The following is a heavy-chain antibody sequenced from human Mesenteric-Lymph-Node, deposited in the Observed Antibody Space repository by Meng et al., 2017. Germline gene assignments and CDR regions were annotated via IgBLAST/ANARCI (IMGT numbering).Heavy chain of an antibody. CDR3: ANPHRSAEVSYGSGSYAVG. CDR1: GFTFSDYY. D-gene: IGHD3-10*01. Sequence: GESLKISCAASGFTFSDYYMSWIRQAPGKGLEWVSYISSSGSTIYYADPVKGRFTISRNNAKYSLYLQMNSLRAEDTAVYYCANPHRSAEVSYGSGSYAVGWGQGTLVTVSS. J-gene: IGHJ4*02. CDR2: ISSSGSTI. V-gene: IGHV3-11*01.